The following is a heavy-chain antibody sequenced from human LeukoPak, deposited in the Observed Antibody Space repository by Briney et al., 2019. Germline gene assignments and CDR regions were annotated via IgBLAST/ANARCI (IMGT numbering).Heavy chain of an antibody. CDR3: ARGIQRGYCSGGSCLRVTFDY. J-gene: IGHJ4*02. CDR1: GGSISSGGYY. V-gene: IGHV4-31*11. Sequence: PSENLSLTCAVSGGSISSGGYYWGWIRQHPGKGLEWIGYIYYSGSTYYNPSLKSRVTISVDTSKNQFSLKLSSVTAADTAVYYCARGIQRGYCSGGSCLRVTFDYWGQGTLVTVSS. CDR2: IYYSGST. D-gene: IGHD2-15*01.